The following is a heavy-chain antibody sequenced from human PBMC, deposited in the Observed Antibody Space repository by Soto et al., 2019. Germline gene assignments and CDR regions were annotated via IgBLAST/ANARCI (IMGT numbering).Heavy chain of an antibody. CDR3: ARDLQWFGVLLSSYYYYGMDG. Sequence: ASVKVSCKASGYTFTSYGISWVRQAPGQGLEWMGWISAYNGNTNYAQKLQGRVTMTTDTSTSTAYMELRSLRSDDTAVYYCARDLQWFGVLLSSYYYYGMDGWGQGTTVTGSS. J-gene: IGHJ6*02. CDR2: ISAYNGNT. D-gene: IGHD3-10*01. V-gene: IGHV1-18*01. CDR1: GYTFTSYG.